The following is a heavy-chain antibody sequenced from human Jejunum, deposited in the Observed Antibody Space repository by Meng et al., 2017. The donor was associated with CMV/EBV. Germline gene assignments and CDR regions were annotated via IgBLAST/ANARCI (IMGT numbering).Heavy chain of an antibody. CDR2: TYYRLRWYN. V-gene: IGHV6-1*01. D-gene: IGHD2-2*01. CDR1: VSSNSAT. CDR3: ARDRGSSWYFDY. J-gene: IGHJ4*02. Sequence: VSSNSATWNWIRQSPSGGLEWLGRTYYRLRWYNDYALSVKSRISVNADASKNQFSLQLNSVSPEDTAVYYCARDRGSSWYFDYWGQGTLVTISS.